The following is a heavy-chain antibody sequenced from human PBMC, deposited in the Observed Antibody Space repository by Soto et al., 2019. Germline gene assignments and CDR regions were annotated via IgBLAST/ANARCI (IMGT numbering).Heavy chain of an antibody. Sequence: PGGSLRLSCAASGFTFSSYGMHWVRQAPGKGLEWVAVIWYDGSNKYYADSVKGRFTISRDNSKNTLYLQMNSLRAEDTAVYYCAREDIVVVPAAPVPYYYGMDVWGQGTTVTVSS. CDR3: AREDIVVVPAAPVPYYYGMDV. CDR1: GFTFSSYG. D-gene: IGHD2-2*01. CDR2: IWYDGSNK. V-gene: IGHV3-33*01. J-gene: IGHJ6*02.